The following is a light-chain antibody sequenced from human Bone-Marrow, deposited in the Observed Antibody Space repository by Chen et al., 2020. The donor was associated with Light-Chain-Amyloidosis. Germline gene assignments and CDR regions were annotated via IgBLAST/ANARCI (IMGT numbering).Light chain of an antibody. J-gene: IGLJ2*01. CDR2: RDT. CDR1: DLPTKY. CDR3: QSADSSGTYEVI. Sequence: SSELTPPPSASPSPRQTPRNTHPGDDLPTKYAYWYQQKPGQAPVLVIHRDTERPSGISERFSGSSSGTTATLTISGVQAEDEADYHCQSADSSGTYEVIFGGGTKLTVL. V-gene: IGLV3-25*03.